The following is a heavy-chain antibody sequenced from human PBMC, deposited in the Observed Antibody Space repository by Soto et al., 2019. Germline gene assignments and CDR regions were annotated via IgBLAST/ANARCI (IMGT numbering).Heavy chain of an antibody. J-gene: IGHJ6*02. CDR2: ISAYNGHT. CDR3: ARHGGYDRYYGMDV. Sequence: QVHLVQSGGEVKKPGASMKVSCKASGYTFTRYGISWVRQAPGQGLEWMGWISAYNGHTDYAQKFQGRVSMTTDTSTGTAYMELRSLRPDDTAVYYCARHGGYDRYYGMDVWGQGTTVIVSS. D-gene: IGHD5-12*01. CDR1: GYTFTRYG. V-gene: IGHV1-18*01.